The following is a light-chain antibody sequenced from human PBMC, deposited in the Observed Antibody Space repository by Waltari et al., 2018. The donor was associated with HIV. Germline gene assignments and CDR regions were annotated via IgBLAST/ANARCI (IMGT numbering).Light chain of an antibody. CDR1: TGAVTSGPY. J-gene: IGLJ3*02. Sequence: QSVVTQEPSLTVSPAGTVTLTCGPSTGAVTSGPYPYCFQQKPGQAPTKLIFDPSNKHSWTPARFSGSLLGGKAALTLSGAQPEDEAEYYCLLSYSGASWVFGGGTKVTVL. CDR3: LLSYSGASWV. V-gene: IGLV7-46*01. CDR2: DPS.